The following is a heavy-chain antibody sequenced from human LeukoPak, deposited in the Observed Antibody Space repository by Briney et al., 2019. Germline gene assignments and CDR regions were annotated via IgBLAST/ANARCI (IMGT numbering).Heavy chain of an antibody. D-gene: IGHD3-22*01. J-gene: IGHJ4*02. Sequence: SETLSLTCSVSGASISSHYWSWIRQPAGEGLEWVGRIYSSGSTNYNPSLESRVTISLDTSKNQFSLNLGSVTAADTAVYYCARGRYDGSGYFFFDFWAQGTLVAVSS. CDR1: GASISSHY. CDR3: ARGRYDGSGYFFFDF. CDR2: IYSSGST. V-gene: IGHV4-4*07.